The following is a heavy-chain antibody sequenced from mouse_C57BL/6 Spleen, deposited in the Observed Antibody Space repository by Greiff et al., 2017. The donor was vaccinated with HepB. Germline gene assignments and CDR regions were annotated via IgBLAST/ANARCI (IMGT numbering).Heavy chain of an antibody. V-gene: IGHV1-76*01. CDR1: GYTFTDYY. CDR2: IYPGSGNT. D-gene: IGHD1-1*01. CDR3: ARERAITTVVATRYFDV. J-gene: IGHJ1*03. Sequence: QVQLQQSGAELVRPGASVKLSCKASGYTFTDYYINWVKQRPGQGLEWIARIYPGSGNTYYNEKFKGKATLTAEKSSSTAYMQLSSLTSEDSAVYFCARERAITTVVATRYFDVWGTGTTVTVSS.